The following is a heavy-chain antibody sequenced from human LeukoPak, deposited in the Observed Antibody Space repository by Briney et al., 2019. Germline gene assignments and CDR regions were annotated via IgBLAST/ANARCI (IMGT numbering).Heavy chain of an antibody. CDR3: ARFNYYDRRGFDS. Sequence: SETLSLTCAVYGGSFSGYYWTWIRQPPGKGLEWIGEIHHSGSTTYNPSLKSRVTISIDTSMKQFSLKLSSVTAADTALYYCARFNYYDRRGFDSWGQGTLVTVSS. CDR1: GGSFSGYY. CDR2: IHHSGST. V-gene: IGHV4-34*01. J-gene: IGHJ4*02. D-gene: IGHD3-22*01.